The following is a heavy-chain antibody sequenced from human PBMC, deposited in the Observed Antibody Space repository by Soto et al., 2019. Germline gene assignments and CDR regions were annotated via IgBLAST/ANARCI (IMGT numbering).Heavy chain of an antibody. CDR1: GFTFSSYG. CDR3: ARELRPPPGSSGWDY. CDR2: IWYDGSNK. Sequence: QVQLVESGGGVVQPGRSLRLSCAASGFTFSSYGMHWVRQAPGKGLEWVAVIWYDGSNKYYADSVKGRFTISRDNSKNTLYLQMNSLRAEDTAVYYCARELRPPPGSSGWDYWGQGTLVTVSS. J-gene: IGHJ4*02. D-gene: IGHD6-19*01. V-gene: IGHV3-33*01.